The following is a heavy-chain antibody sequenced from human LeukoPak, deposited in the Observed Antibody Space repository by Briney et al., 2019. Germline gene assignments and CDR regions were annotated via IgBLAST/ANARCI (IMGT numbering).Heavy chain of an antibody. Sequence: GGSLRLSCAASGFTFSNYWLTWVRQAPGKGLEWVANIKQDGSEKHYVDSVKGRFTISRDNAKRSLYLQMNSLRAEDTAVFYCARGVDYHYYYYMDFWGKGTTITVSS. CDR3: ARGVDYHYYYYMDF. CDR2: IKQDGSEK. V-gene: IGHV3-7*01. J-gene: IGHJ6*03. CDR1: GFTFSNYW.